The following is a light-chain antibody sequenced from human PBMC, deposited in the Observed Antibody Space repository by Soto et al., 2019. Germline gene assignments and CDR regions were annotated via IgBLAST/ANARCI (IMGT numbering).Light chain of an antibody. CDR3: FSFTTNSTHV. CDR1: SSDVGGYNY. J-gene: IGLJ1*01. CDR2: EVN. V-gene: IGLV2-14*01. Sequence: QSALTQPASVSGSPGQSITISCTGTSSDVGGYNYVSWYQQHPGKAPKLMISEVNNRPSGVSNRFSGSKSGNTAYLTISGLQFEDEAEYFCFSFTTNSTHVVGTGTKVTVL.